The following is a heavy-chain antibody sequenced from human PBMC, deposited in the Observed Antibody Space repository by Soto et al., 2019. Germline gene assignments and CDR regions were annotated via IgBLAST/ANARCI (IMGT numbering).Heavy chain of an antibody. CDR2: ISGSGGST. CDR1: GFTFSSYA. CDR3: AKSGRITMIVVGAEGYYYGMDV. J-gene: IGHJ6*02. D-gene: IGHD3-22*01. Sequence: PGGSLRLSCAASGFTFSSYAMSWVRQAPGKGLEWVSAISGSGGSTYYADSVKGRFTISRDNSKNTLYLQMNSLRAEDTAVYYCAKSGRITMIVVGAEGYYYGMDVWGQGTTVTVSS. V-gene: IGHV3-23*01.